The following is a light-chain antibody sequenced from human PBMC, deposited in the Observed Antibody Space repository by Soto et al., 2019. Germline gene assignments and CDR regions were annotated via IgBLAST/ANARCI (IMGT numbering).Light chain of an antibody. V-gene: IGLV2-14*01. CDR3: SSYTTSYFYV. CDR1: GRDIGAYDY. Sequence: QSALTQPASVSGSPGQPITISCTGSGRDIGAYDYVSWYQQHPGKAPKLLIYGVKNRPSGVSYRFSASKSAFTASLTISGLQAEDEAHYYCSSYTTSYFYVFGPGTKATVL. J-gene: IGLJ1*01. CDR2: GVK.